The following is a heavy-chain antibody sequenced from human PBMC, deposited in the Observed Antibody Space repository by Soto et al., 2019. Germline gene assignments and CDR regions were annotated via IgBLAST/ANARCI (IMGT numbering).Heavy chain of an antibody. D-gene: IGHD3-22*01. CDR2: ISYDGSSP. CDR3: ATRPLLPGAP. J-gene: IGHJ3*01. Sequence: GGSLRLSCAASGFTFSSYGMHWVRQAPGKGLEWVAVISYDGSSPSYAGSVKGRFTISRDNSKNTLYLQMSSLRAEDTAVYYCATRPLLPGAPWGQGTMVTVSS. V-gene: IGHV3-30*03. CDR1: GFTFSSYG.